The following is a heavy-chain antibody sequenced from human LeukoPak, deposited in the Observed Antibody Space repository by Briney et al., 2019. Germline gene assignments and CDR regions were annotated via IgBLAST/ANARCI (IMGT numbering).Heavy chain of an antibody. J-gene: IGHJ4*02. D-gene: IGHD5-18*01. CDR3: AKALSGYSYGSLQDY. CDR1: GFTFSSYA. V-gene: IGHV3-23*01. Sequence: GGSLRLSCAASGFTFSSYAMSWVRQAPGKGLEWVSAISGSGGSTYYADSVKGRFTISRDNSRNTLYLQMNSLRAEDTAVYYCAKALSGYSYGSLQDYWGQGTLVTVSS. CDR2: ISGSGGST.